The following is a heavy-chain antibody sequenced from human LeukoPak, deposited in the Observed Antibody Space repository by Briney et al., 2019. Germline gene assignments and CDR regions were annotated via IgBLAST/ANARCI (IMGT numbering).Heavy chain of an antibody. Sequence: SETLSLTCTVSGGSISSSSYYWGWIRQPPGKGLEWIGSIYYSGGTYYNPSLKSRVTISVDTSKNQFSLKLSSVTAADTAVYYCARGPRTMTYFDIWGQGTMVTVSS. CDR1: GGSISSSSYY. CDR3: ARGPRTMTYFDI. J-gene: IGHJ3*02. D-gene: IGHD3-22*01. CDR2: IYYSGGT. V-gene: IGHV4-39*07.